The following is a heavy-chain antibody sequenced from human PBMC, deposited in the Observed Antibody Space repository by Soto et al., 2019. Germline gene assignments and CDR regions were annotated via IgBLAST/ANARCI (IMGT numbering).Heavy chain of an antibody. J-gene: IGHJ4*02. CDR2: INHSGST. V-gene: IGHV4-34*01. D-gene: IGHD6-6*01. CDR3: AREGSSSPDY. CDR1: GGSFSGYY. Sequence: QVQLQQWGAGLLKPSETLSLTCAVYGGSFSGYYWSWIRQPPGKGLEWIGEINHSGSTNYNPSLKSRVTISVDTSKNQFSLKLSSVTAADTAVYYCAREGSSSPDYWGQGTLVTVSS.